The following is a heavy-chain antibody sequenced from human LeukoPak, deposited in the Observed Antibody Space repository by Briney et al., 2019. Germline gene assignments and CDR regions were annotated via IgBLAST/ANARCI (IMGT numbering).Heavy chain of an antibody. D-gene: IGHD2-2*01. CDR2: ISYSGST. CDR1: GGSISNYY. Sequence: SETLSLTCTVSGGSISNYYWSWIRQPPGKGLEWIGYISYSGSTNYNPSLKSRVTISLDTSKNQFSLKLTSVTAADTAVYFCASCSRGISCYGPNYSVDVWGKGTTVTVSS. CDR3: ASCSRGISCYGPNYSVDV. J-gene: IGHJ6*04. V-gene: IGHV4-59*01.